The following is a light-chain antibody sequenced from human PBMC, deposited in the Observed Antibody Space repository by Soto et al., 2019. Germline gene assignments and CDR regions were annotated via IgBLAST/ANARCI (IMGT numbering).Light chain of an antibody. J-gene: IGKJ4*01. CDR2: AAS. Sequence: DIQMTQSPSSLSASVGDRVTITCRASQSISSYLNWYQQKPGKAPKHLIYAASSLQSGVPSRFSGSGSGTEFTLTISSLQPEDFATYYCQQSYSTPSTFGGGTKVEIK. CDR3: QQSYSTPST. CDR1: QSISSY. V-gene: IGKV1-39*01.